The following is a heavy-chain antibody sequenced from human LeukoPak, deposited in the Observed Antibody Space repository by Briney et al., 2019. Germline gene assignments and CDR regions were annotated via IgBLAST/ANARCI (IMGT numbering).Heavy chain of an antibody. D-gene: IGHD1/OR15-1a*01. CDR2: ISSSGSTI. CDR1: GFIFSSYE. Sequence: PGGSLRLSCAASGFIFSSYEMNWVRQAPGKGLEWVSYISSSGSTIYYADSVKGRFTISRDNAKNTLYLQMNSLRAEDTAVYYCANVDWNIYYYYMDVWGKGTTVTVSS. J-gene: IGHJ6*03. CDR3: ANVDWNIYYYYMDV. V-gene: IGHV3-48*03.